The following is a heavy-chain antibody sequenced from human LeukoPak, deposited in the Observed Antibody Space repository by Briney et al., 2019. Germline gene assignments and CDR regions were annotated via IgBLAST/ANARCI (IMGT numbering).Heavy chain of an antibody. Sequence: PGGSLRLSCAASGFAFSRYWTAWVRQAPGKGLEGVANIKQDGSEKYYVDSVKGRFIISRDNAKNSLHLQMNSLRVEDMAVYYCARDGSGGSTQYNWFDPWGQGTLVTVSS. V-gene: IGHV3-7*01. CDR2: IKQDGSEK. J-gene: IGHJ5*02. CDR3: ARDGSGGSTQYNWFDP. D-gene: IGHD1-26*01. CDR1: GFAFSRYW.